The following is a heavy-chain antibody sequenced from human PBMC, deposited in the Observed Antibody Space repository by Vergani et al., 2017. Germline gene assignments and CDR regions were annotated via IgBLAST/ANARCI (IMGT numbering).Heavy chain of an antibody. J-gene: IGHJ5*02. CDR3: ARHSTVEWLVKLGWIDP. Sequence: QLQLQESGPGLVKPSATLSLTCSVSGASIRSSNYYWGWIRQPPGKGLEWIASIYYSGSTYYNPSLKIRVTISVDTSKNQFSLKLSSVTAGDTAVYFCARHSTVEWLVKLGWIDPWGQGILVTVSS. CDR1: GASIRSSNYY. V-gene: IGHV4-39*01. CDR2: IYYSGST. D-gene: IGHD6-19*01.